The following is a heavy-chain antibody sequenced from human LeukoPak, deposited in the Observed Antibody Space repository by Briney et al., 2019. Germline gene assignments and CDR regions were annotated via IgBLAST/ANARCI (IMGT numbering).Heavy chain of an antibody. CDR3: ATGNEAFDI. J-gene: IGHJ3*02. V-gene: IGHV1-24*01. CDR2: FDPEDGET. Sequence: LWASVKVSCKVSGHTLSELSMHWVRQGPGKGPEWMGGFDPEDGETIYAQKFQGRVTMTEDTSTDTAYMELSSLRFEDTAVYYCATGNEAFDIWGQGTMVTVSS. CDR1: GHTLSELS.